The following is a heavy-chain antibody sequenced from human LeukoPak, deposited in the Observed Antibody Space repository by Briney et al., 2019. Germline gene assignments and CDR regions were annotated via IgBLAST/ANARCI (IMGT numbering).Heavy chain of an antibody. CDR3: ARGATVTLDY. CDR1: GFTLTSDS. CDR2: ISYDGSNK. Sequence: PGGSLRLSCAASGFTLTSDSMNWVRQAPGKGLEWVAVISYDGSNKYYADSVKGRFTISRDNSKNTLYLQMNSLRAEDTAVYYCARGATVTLDYCAQGTLITVSS. J-gene: IGHJ4*02. V-gene: IGHV3-30-3*01. D-gene: IGHD4-17*01.